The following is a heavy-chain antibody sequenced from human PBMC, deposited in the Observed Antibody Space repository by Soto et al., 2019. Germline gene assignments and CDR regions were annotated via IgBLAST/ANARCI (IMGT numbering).Heavy chain of an antibody. J-gene: IGHJ6*03. CDR2: TYYRSRWYN. V-gene: IGHV6-1*01. Sequence: QVQLQQSGPGLVRPSQTLSLTCVISVASVSSNSAAWNWIRQSPSRGVEWLGRTYYRSRWYNDYAFSMRRRITVNADTSNNQCALHLNSVTPEDTAVYYCARTSSLQWYYSDVLYKGTTGSVSS. CDR3: ARTSSLQWYYSDV. D-gene: IGHD6-19*01. CDR1: VASVSSNSAA.